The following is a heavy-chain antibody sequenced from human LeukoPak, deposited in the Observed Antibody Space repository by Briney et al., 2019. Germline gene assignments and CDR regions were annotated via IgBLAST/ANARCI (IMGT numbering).Heavy chain of an antibody. V-gene: IGHV3-30*12. CDR2: LQYNGSND. J-gene: IGHJ4*02. Sequence: GGSLRLSYAASGFTFSSYGMHWVRQAPGKGLVWVAFLQYNGSNDVYADSVKGRFTISRDNAKNSLYLQMNSLRVEDTAVYYCARGIDYWGRGTLVTVSS. CDR1: GFTFSSYG. CDR3: ARGIDY.